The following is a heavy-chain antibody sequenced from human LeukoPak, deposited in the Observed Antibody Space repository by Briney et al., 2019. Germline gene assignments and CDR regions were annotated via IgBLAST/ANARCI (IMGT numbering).Heavy chain of an antibody. CDR2: TIPDSGDT. D-gene: IGHD4-17*01. V-gene: IGHV1-2*02. CDR3: AKDYGAFCFDS. J-gene: IGHJ4*02. Sequence: GASVKVSCKASGYTFTNFGISWVRQAPGQGLEWMGWTIPDSGDTNYAQKFQGRVTMTRDTSISTAYMELSGLRSDDTALYYCAKDYGAFCFDSWGQGTLVTVSS. CDR1: GYTFTNFG.